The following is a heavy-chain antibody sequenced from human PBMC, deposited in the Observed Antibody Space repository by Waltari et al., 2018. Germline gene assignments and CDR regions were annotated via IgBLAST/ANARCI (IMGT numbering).Heavy chain of an antibody. J-gene: IGHJ6*02. CDR1: GGSISSYY. CDR2: IYYSGST. V-gene: IGHV4-59*01. CDR3: ARAVPISRPSLSTYYYYGMDV. Sequence: QVQLQESGPGLVKPSETLSLTCTVSGGSISSYYWSWIRQPPGKGLGWIGYIYYSGSTNYTPSLKSRVTISVDTSKNQFSLKLSSVTAADTAVYYCARAVPISRPSLSTYYYYGMDVWGQGTTVTVSS. D-gene: IGHD2-2*01.